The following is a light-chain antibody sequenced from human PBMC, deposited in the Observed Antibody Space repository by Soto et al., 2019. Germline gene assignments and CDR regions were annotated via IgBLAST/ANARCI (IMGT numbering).Light chain of an antibody. CDR3: AAWDDSLNAQV. Sequence: QSVLTQPPSASGTPGQRVTISCSGSSSNIGSNTLNWYQQLPGTAPKLLIFANTQRPPGVPDRFSGSKSGTSASLAISGLQSEDEAEYYCAAWDDSLNAQVFGGGTKLTVL. J-gene: IGLJ2*01. CDR1: SSNIGSNT. V-gene: IGLV1-44*01. CDR2: ANT.